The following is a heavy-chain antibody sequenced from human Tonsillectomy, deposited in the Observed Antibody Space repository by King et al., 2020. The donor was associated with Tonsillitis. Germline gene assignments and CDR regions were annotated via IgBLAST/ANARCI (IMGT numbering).Heavy chain of an antibody. CDR1: GDSISSYY. Sequence: QLQESGPGLVKPSETLSLTCTVSGDSISSYYWSWIRQPPGKGLEWIGYIYYSGSTNYNPSLKSRVTISVDTSKIQFSLKLGSVTAADTAVYYCARSAGLYSYFYGMDVWGLETTVTVSS. D-gene: IGHD2-2*02. CDR3: ARSAGLYSYFYGMDV. J-gene: IGHJ6*02. V-gene: IGHV4-59*01. CDR2: IYYSGST.